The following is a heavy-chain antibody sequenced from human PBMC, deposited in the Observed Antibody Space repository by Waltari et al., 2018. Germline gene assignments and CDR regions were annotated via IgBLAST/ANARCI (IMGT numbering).Heavy chain of an antibody. V-gene: IGHV3-48*03. CDR1: GFTFSNYE. Sequence: EVQLVESGGGLVQPGGSLRLSCAASGFTFSNYEMRWVRQAPGEGLEWVSYISSRGTTIYYADSVKGRFTISRDNAKNSLYLQMNSLRAEDTAVYYCAREGSSGYSFDYWGQGTLVTVSS. J-gene: IGHJ4*02. CDR2: ISSRGTTI. D-gene: IGHD3-22*01. CDR3: AREGSSGYSFDY.